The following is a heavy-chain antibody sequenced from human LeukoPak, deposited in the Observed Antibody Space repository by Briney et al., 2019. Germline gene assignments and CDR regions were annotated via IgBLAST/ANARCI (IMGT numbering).Heavy chain of an antibody. CDR2: INHSGST. CDR3: ASRPVLRFLEYLLYP. CDR1: GGSISSGGYY. Sequence: SQTLSLTCTVSGGSISSGGYYWSWIRQPPGKGLEWIGEINHSGSTNYNPSLKSRVTISADTSKNQFSLKLNSVTAADTAVYYCASRPVLRFLEYLLYPWGLGTLVTVSS. D-gene: IGHD3-3*01. J-gene: IGHJ5*02. V-gene: IGHV4-30-2*01.